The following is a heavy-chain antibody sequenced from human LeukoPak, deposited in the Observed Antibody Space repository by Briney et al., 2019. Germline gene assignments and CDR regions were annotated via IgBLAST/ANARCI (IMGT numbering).Heavy chain of an antibody. J-gene: IGHJ6*02. CDR3: ARWFTITSGDYDILTGSYHRGMDV. D-gene: IGHD3-9*01. Sequence: ASVKVSCKASGYAFTGYNMHWVRQAPGQGLEWMGWINPNSGGTNYAQKFQGRVTMTRDTSISTAYMELSRLTSDDTAVYYCARWFTITSGDYDILTGSYHRGMDVWGQGTRSPSP. CDR2: INPNSGGT. CDR1: GYAFTGYN. V-gene: IGHV1-2*02.